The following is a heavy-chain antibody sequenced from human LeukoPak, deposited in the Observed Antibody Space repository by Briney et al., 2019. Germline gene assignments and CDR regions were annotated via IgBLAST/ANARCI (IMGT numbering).Heavy chain of an antibody. J-gene: IGHJ4*02. CDR1: GYSFTSYW. CDR2: IYPGDSDT. V-gene: IGHV5-51*01. D-gene: IGHD3-3*01. Sequence: GESLKISCKGSGYSFTSYWIGWVRQMPGEGLEWMGIIYPGDSDTRYSPSFQGQVTISADKSISTAYLQWSSLKASDTAMYYCARRSYDFWSGYLFDYWGQGTLVTVSS. CDR3: ARRSYDFWSGYLFDY.